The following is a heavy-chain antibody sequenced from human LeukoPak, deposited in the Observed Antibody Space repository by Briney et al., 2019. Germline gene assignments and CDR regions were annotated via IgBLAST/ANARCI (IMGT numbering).Heavy chain of an antibody. CDR2: IYYSGST. CDR3: ARDLDSGRGNDY. D-gene: IGHD5-12*01. J-gene: IGHJ4*02. CDR1: GGSISSGDYY. Sequence: SETLSLTCTVSGGSISSGDYYRSWIRQPPGKGLEWIGYIYYSGSTYYNPSLKSRVTISVDTSKNQFSLKLSSVTAADTAVYYCARDLDSGRGNDYWGQGTLVTVSS. V-gene: IGHV4-30-4*01.